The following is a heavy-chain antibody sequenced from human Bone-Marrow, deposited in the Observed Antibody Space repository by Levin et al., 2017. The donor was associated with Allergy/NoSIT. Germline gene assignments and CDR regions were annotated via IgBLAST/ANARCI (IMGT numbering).Heavy chain of an antibody. CDR3: ARDSENSKWSYFDF. CDR1: GGSISSGDYY. Sequence: SETLSLTCTVSGGSISSGDYYWSWIRQRPGTALEWIGYIFYTGTSQSNPSLTSRVSISVDTSKNQFSLHLNSVTAADTAVYFCARDSENSKWSYFDFWGLGTLVTVSS. D-gene: IGHD2-15*01. J-gene: IGHJ4*02. CDR2: IFYTGTS. V-gene: IGHV4-30-4*02.